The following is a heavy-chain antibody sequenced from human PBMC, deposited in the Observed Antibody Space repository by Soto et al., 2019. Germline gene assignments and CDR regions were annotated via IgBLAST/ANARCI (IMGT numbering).Heavy chain of an antibody. CDR1: GGSISSGDYY. D-gene: IGHD5-12*01. J-gene: IGHJ5*02. V-gene: IGHV4-30-4*01. CDR3: GGYDYNWFDP. Sequence: SETLSLTCTVSGGSISSGDYYWSWIRQPPGKGLEWIGYIYYSGSAYYNPSLKSRVTISVDTSKNQFSLKLSSVTAADTAVYYCGGYDYNWFDPWGQGTLVTVSS. CDR2: IYYSGSA.